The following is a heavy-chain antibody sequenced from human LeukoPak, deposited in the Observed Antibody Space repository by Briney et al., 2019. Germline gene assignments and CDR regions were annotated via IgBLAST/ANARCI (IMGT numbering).Heavy chain of an antibody. CDR3: TRDRGAYNLYDY. V-gene: IGHV3-49*03. D-gene: IGHD1-1*01. CDR2: IRSKAYGETA. J-gene: IGHJ4*02. CDR1: GFTFGDYA. Sequence: GGSLRLSCTASGFTFGDYAMSWIRQAPGKGLEWVGFIRSKAYGETADYAASVKGRFTISRDDSKAIAYLQMNSLKTEATAVYHCTRDRGAYNLYDYWGQGTLVTVSS.